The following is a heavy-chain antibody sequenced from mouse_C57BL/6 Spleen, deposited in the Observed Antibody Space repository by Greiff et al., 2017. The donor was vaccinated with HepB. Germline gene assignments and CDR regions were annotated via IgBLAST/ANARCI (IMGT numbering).Heavy chain of an antibody. D-gene: IGHD1-1*01. CDR3: ARGGDGSVYAIDD. CDR1: GYTFTSYW. V-gene: IGHV1-61*01. Sequence: VQLQQPGAELVRPGSSVKLSCKASGYTFTSYWMDWVKQRPGQGLEWIGNIYPSDSETHYNQKFKDKATLTVDKSSSTAYMQLSSLTSEDSAVYYCARGGDGSVYAIDDWGQGTTLTVSS. J-gene: IGHJ2*01. CDR2: IYPSDSET.